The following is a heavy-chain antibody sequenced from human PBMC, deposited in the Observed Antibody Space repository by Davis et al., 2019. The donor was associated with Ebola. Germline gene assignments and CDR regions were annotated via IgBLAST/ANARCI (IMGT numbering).Heavy chain of an antibody. J-gene: IGHJ4*02. CDR1: AFNLNNAW. CDR2: IKSNSDGGTP. V-gene: IGHV3-15*01. D-gene: IGHD6-6*01. CDR3: TTDRGIAIRPLFDC. Sequence: GGSLRLSCTSSAFNLNNAWMGWVRQAPGKGLEWVGRIKSNSDGGTPDHAAPVKGRFTISRDESQNTVYLQMTSLKTEDTAVYFCTTDRGIAIRPLFDCWGQGTLVTVSS.